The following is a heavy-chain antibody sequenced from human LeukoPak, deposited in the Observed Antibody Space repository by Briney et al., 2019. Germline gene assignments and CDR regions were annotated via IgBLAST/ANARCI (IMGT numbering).Heavy chain of an antibody. CDR2: ISGSGGST. CDR3: AKPVGASGLGDY. CDR1: GFTFSSYA. V-gene: IGHV3-23*01. J-gene: IGHJ4*02. Sequence: GGSLRLSCAASGFTFSSYAMSWVRQAPGKGLEWVSAISGSGGSTYYADSVKGRFTISRDNSKNTLYMQMNILSAEDTALYYCAKPVGASGLGDYWGQGTLVTVSS. D-gene: IGHD1-26*01.